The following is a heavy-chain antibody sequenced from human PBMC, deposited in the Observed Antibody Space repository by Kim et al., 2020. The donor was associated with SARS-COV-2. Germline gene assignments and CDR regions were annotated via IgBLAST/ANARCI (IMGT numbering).Heavy chain of an antibody. CDR2: ITPRDGST. CDR1: GYTFTSYY. D-gene: IGHD4-17*01. V-gene: IGHV1-46*01. Sequence: ASVKVSCKASGYTFTSYYIHRVRQAPGQGLEWLGIITPRDGSTYYAQKFQGRVTMTRDTSTSTVYMELSSLRSEDTAMYYCARVRTRVDGASLNWVDTWGQGTLVTVSS. J-gene: IGHJ5*02. CDR3: ARVRTRVDGASLNWVDT.